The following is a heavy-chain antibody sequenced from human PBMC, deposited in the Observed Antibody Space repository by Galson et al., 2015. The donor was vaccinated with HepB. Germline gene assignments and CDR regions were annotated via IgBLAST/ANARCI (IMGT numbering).Heavy chain of an antibody. CDR1: GYTFTTYY. D-gene: IGHD3-22*01. CDR3: ARHGPNYYDSGRRDAFDI. Sequence: QSGAEVKKPGKSLKISCKGSGYTFTTYYIAWVRQMPGKGLEWMGIINPGDSDTEYSPSFRGQVTISADKSINTAYLQWSSLKASDTAIYFCARHGPNYYDSGRRDAFDIWGQGTVVTVSS. J-gene: IGHJ3*02. CDR2: INPGDSDT. V-gene: IGHV5-51*01.